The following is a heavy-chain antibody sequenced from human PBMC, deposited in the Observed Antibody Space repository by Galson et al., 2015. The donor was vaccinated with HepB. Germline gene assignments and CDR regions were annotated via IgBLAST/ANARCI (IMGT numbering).Heavy chain of an antibody. J-gene: IGHJ4*02. Sequence: SLRLSCAASGFTFSRNVMSWVRQAPGKGLEWVSVISASGGTTSYADSVKGRFTISRDNSKNTLYLQMNSLRAEDTAVYYCAENLGEFALFLYWGQGTLVTVSS. D-gene: IGHD3-16*02. CDR1: GFTFSRNV. CDR2: ISASGGTT. V-gene: IGHV3-23*01. CDR3: AENLGEFALFLY.